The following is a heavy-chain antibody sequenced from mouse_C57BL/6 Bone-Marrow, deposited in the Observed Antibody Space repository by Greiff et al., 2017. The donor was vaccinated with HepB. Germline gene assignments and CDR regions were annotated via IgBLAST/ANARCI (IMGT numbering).Heavy chain of an antibody. V-gene: IGHV1-81*01. CDR2: IYPRSGNT. CDR3: DRRGTLSTMVTTRAMDY. Sequence: QVQLQQSGAELARPGASVKLSCKASGYTFTSYGISWVKQRTGQGLEWIGEIYPRSGNTYYNEKFKGMATLTADKCSNTAYMEIRSLTSEGSAVYFCDRRGTLSTMVTTRAMDYWGQGTSVTVSS. J-gene: IGHJ4*01. CDR1: GYTFTSYG. D-gene: IGHD2-2*01.